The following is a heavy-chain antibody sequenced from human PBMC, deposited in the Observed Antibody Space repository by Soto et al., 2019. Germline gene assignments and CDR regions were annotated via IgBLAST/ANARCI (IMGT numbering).Heavy chain of an antibody. CDR2: ISSSSSYI. CDR1: GFTFSSYS. CDR3: ARGIAAAGTFYFDY. V-gene: IGHV3-21*01. J-gene: IGHJ4*02. D-gene: IGHD6-13*01. Sequence: EVQLVESGGGLVKPGGSLRLSCAASGFTFSSYSMNWVRQAPGKGLEWVSSISSSSSYIYYSDSVKGRFTISRDNAKNSLYLQMMCLRAEDTAVYYCARGIAAAGTFYFDYWGQGTLVTVSS.